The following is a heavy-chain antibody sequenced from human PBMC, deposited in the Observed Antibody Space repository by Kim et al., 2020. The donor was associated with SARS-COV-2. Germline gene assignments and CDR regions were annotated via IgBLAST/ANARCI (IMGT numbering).Heavy chain of an antibody. Sequence: ETLSLTCAVYGGSFSGYYWSWIRQPPGKGLEWIGEINHSGSTNYNPSLKSRVTISVDTSKNQFSLKLSSVTAADTAVYYCARGPNFWSGYAYYYYGMDVWGQGTTVTVSS. D-gene: IGHD3-3*01. CDR1: GGSFSGYY. J-gene: IGHJ6*02. V-gene: IGHV4-34*01. CDR2: INHSGST. CDR3: ARGPNFWSGYAYYYYGMDV.